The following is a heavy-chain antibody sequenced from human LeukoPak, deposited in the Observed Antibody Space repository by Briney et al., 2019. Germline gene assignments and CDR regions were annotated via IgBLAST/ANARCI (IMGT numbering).Heavy chain of an antibody. CDR1: GFTFSSYG. D-gene: IGHD3-10*01. J-gene: IGHJ4*02. CDR3: ARDVVRYGRYVPGDY. Sequence: GGSLRLSCAASGFTFSSYGMHWVRQAPGKGLEWVAVISYDGSNKYYADSVKGRFTISRDNSKNTLYLQMNSLRAEDTAVYYCARDVVRYGRYVPGDYWGQGTLVTVSS. V-gene: IGHV3-30*03. CDR2: ISYDGSNK.